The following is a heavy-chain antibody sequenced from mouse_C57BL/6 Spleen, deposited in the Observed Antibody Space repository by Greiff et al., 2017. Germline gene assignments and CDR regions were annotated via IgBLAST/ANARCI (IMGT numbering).Heavy chain of an antibody. CDR3: ARVLRSPSYWYFDV. CDR1: GFSLTSYG. J-gene: IGHJ1*03. Sequence: QVQLQQSGPGLVQPSQSLPITCTVSGFSLTSYGVHWVRQSPGKGLEWLGVIWSGGSTDYNAAFISRLSISKDNSKSQVFFKMNSLQADDTAIYYCARVLRSPSYWYFDVWGTGTTVTVSS. V-gene: IGHV2-2*01. CDR2: IWSGGST. D-gene: IGHD1-1*01.